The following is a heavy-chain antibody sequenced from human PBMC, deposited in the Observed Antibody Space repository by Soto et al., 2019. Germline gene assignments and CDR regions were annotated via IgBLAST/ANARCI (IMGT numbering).Heavy chain of an antibody. CDR2: IYYSGIT. Sequence: QLQLQESGPGLVKPSATLSLTCTVSGGSITSSRYYWGWIRQPPGKGLEWIGSIYYSGITYDNPSLKSRVTISVDTSKNQFSLNLSSVTAADTAVYYCARQDSSSWHGLVYWGQGTLVTVSS. CDR1: GGSITSSRYY. CDR3: ARQDSSSWHGLVY. D-gene: IGHD6-13*01. V-gene: IGHV4-39*01. J-gene: IGHJ4*02.